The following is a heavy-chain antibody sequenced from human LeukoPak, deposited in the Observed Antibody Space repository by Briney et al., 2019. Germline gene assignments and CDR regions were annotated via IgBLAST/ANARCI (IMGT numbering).Heavy chain of an antibody. CDR2: IIPILGIA. CDR1: GYTFTSYG. Sequence: ASVKVSCKASGYTFTSYGISWVRQAPGQGLEWMGRIIPILGIANYAQKFQGRVTITADKSTSTAYMELSSLRSEDTAVYYCARETIMITFGGVIVDGGGWFDPWGQGTLVTVSS. D-gene: IGHD3-16*02. J-gene: IGHJ5*02. V-gene: IGHV1-69*04. CDR3: ARETIMITFGGVIVDGGGWFDP.